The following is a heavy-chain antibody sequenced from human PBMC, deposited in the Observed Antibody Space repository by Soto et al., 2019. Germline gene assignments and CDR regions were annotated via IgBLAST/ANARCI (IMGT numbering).Heavy chain of an antibody. CDR1: GFTLSDYW. V-gene: IGHV3-7*04. J-gene: IGHJ4*02. D-gene: IGHD2-15*01. CDR3: ARDAYCSGGSCYIY. CDR2: INQDGSEK. Sequence: PGGSLRLSCAASGFTLSDYWMTWARQVPGKGLEWVANINQDGSEKKYVDSVKGRFIISRDNVENSLYLQMNSLRPEDTAVYYCARDAYCSGGSCYIYWGQGTLVTVSS.